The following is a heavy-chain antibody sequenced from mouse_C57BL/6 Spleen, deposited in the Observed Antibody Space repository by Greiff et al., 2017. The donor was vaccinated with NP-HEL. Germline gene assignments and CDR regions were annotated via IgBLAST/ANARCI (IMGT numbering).Heavy chain of an antibody. D-gene: IGHD1-1*01. J-gene: IGHJ3*01. CDR3: TTGYYGSRAWFAY. CDR2: IDPENGDT. Sequence: VQLKQSGAELVRPGASVKLSCTASGFNIKDDYMHWVKQRPEQGLEWIGWIDPENGDTEYASKFQGKATITADTSSNTAYLQLSSLTSEDTAVYYCTTGYYGSRAWFAYWGQGTLVTVSA. V-gene: IGHV14-4*01. CDR1: GFNIKDDY.